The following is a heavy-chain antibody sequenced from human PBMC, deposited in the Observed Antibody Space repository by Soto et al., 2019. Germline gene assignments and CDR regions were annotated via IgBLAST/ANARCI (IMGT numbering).Heavy chain of an antibody. D-gene: IGHD5-12*01. CDR3: AKDLRAKHYGMDV. J-gene: IGHJ6*02. Sequence: SLRLSCASPVFTFDDYGMHCVRQAPGKGLEWVSTITWKSGSIGYADSVKGRFTISRDNAKNSIYLQMNSLRAEDTALYYCAKDLRAKHYGMDVWGQGTTVTVSS. CDR2: ITWKSGSI. V-gene: IGHV3-9*01. CDR1: VFTFDDYG.